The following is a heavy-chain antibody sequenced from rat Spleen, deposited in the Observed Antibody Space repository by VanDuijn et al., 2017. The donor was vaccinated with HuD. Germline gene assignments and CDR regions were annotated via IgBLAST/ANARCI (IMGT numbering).Heavy chain of an antibody. Sequence: EVQLVESDGGLVQPGRSLKLSCAASGFTFSDYNMAWVCQAPKKGLEWVATISYDGSKTYYRDSVKGRFTISRDNVRSTLNLHMDSLRSEDTATYYCTKGGNYDFDYWGQGVMVTVSS. D-gene: IGHD1-10*01. J-gene: IGHJ2*01. CDR2: ISYDGSKT. CDR1: GFTFSDYN. V-gene: IGHV5-7*01. CDR3: TKGGNYDFDY.